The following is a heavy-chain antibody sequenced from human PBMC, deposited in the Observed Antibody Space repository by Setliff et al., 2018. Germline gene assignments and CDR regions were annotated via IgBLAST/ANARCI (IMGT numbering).Heavy chain of an antibody. CDR3: VRAPPALHGEYGYFDL. V-gene: IGHV1-69*13. J-gene: IGHJ2*01. D-gene: IGHD4-17*01. CDR1: GGTFGLSA. Sequence: ASVKVSCKASGGTFGLSAISWVRQAPGQGLEWVGGMLPLHGTRNHTQKLQGRVSITADESKTTVFMELSSLTSGDTAIYFCVRAPPALHGEYGYFDLWGRGTLVTVSS. CDR2: MLPLHGTR.